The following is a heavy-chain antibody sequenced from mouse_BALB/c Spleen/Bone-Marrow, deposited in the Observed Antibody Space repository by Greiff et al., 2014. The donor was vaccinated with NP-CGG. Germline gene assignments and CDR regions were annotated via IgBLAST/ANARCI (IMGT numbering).Heavy chain of an antibody. D-gene: IGHD2-4*01. Sequence: EVQLVESGAELVKPRASVKLSCTASGFNIKDTYMRWVKQRPEQGLEWIGRIDPANGNTKYDPKFQGKATITADTSSNTAYLQLSSLTSEDTAVYYCARLITTDYWGQGTTLTVSS. J-gene: IGHJ2*01. CDR2: IDPANGNT. V-gene: IGHV14-3*02. CDR1: GFNIKDTY. CDR3: ARLITTDY.